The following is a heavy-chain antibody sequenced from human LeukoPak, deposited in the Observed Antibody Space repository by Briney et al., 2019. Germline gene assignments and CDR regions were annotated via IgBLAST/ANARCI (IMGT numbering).Heavy chain of an antibody. Sequence: NPSETLSLTCTVSGGSISSGGYYWSWIRQHPGKGLEWIGYIYYSRGTYYNPSLKSRVTISVDTSKNQFSLKLSSVTAADTAVYYCARVRYDILTGYYRNHYFDYWGQGTLVTVSS. CDR2: IYYSRGT. CDR1: GGSISSGGYY. V-gene: IGHV4-31*03. CDR3: ARVRYDILTGYYRNHYFDY. J-gene: IGHJ4*02. D-gene: IGHD3-9*01.